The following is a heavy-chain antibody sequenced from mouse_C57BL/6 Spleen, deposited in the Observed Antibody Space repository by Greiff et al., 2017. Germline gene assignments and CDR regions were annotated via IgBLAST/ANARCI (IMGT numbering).Heavy chain of an antibody. CDR2: IDPETGGT. Sequence: QVQLKQSGAELVRPGASVTLSCKASGYTFTDYEMHWVKQTPVHGLEWIGAIDPETGGTAYNQKFKGKAILTADKSSSTAYMELRSLTSEDSAVYYCLHNWNYAMDYWGQGTSVTVSS. CDR3: LHNWNYAMDY. CDR1: GYTFTDYE. V-gene: IGHV1-15*01. J-gene: IGHJ4*01. D-gene: IGHD4-1*01.